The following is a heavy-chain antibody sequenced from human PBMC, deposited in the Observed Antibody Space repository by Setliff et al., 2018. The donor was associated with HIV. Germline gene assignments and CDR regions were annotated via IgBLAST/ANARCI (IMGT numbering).Heavy chain of an antibody. V-gene: IGHV3-23*01. CDR1: GFTFSTYW. CDR2: ISGSGGST. D-gene: IGHD3-22*01. J-gene: IGHJ3*01. Sequence: GGSLRLSCAGSGFTFSTYWMNWVRQAPGKGLEWVSAISGSGGSTYYADSVKGRFTISRDNSKNTLYLQMNSLRAEDTAVYYCAKDRFSDSSAPGDAFDVWGVGTLVTVSS. CDR3: AKDRFSDSSAPGDAFDV.